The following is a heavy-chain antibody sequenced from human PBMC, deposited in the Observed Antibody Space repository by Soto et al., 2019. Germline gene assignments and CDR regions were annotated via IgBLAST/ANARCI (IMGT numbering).Heavy chain of an antibody. D-gene: IGHD6-13*01. CDR1: GFTFSSYG. CDR3: AKDGDVGAAGYYFDY. CDR2: VSSDGSDK. V-gene: IGHV3-30*18. Sequence: QVQLVESGGGVVQPGRSLRLSCPASGFTFSSYGMHWVRQAPGKGLEWVAVVSSDGSDKYYADSVKGRFTISRDNSKNTLYLQMNSLRGDDTAVYYCAKDGDVGAAGYYFDYWGQGTLVNGSS. J-gene: IGHJ4*02.